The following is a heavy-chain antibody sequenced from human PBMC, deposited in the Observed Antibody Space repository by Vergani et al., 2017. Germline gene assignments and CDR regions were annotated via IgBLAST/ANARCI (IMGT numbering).Heavy chain of an antibody. CDR1: GGSISAGYYF. J-gene: IGHJ3*01. D-gene: IGHD2-15*01. V-gene: IGHV4-61*02. Sequence: QVQLQASGPGRVKTSQTLSLTCTMSGGSISAGYYFWSWIRQPAGKGLEWLGHISASGNASHSPSLKTRVSMSVDTSKNQFSLTVTSLTAADTAIYFCARRSGGYYSGGKVHPLRTAFDVWGHGTVVTVSS. CDR3: ARRSGGYYSGGKVHPLRTAFDV. CDR2: ISASGNA.